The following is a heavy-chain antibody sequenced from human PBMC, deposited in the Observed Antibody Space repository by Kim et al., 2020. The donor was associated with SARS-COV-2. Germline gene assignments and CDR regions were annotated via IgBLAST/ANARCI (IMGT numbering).Heavy chain of an antibody. D-gene: IGHD2-21*01. J-gene: IGHJ5*02. CDR1: GFTFSSYS. CDR3: AGGRDCGGDCYLFEVYPFDT. Sequence: GGSLRLSCAASGFTFSSYSMNWVRQAPGKGLEWVSSISSSSSYIYYADSVKGRFTISRDNAKNSLYLQMNSLRAEDTAVYYCAGGRDCGGDCYLFEVYPFDTWGQGTLVSVSS. V-gene: IGHV3-21*01. CDR2: ISSSSSYI.